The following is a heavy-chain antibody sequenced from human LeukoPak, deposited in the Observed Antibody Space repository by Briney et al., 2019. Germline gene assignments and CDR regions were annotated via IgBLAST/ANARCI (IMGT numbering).Heavy chain of an antibody. J-gene: IGHJ4*02. V-gene: IGHV3-21*01. CDR1: GFNFSSFT. D-gene: IGHD2-2*01. CDR3: ARDRTLGYCRSTSCSNFDY. CDR2: ISSSSSYI. Sequence: GGSLRLSCAASGFNFSSFTMNWVRQAPGKGLEWVSSISSSSSYIYYADSVKGRFTISRDNAKNSLYLQMNSLRAEDTAVYYCARDRTLGYCRSTSCSNFDYWGQGTLVTVSS.